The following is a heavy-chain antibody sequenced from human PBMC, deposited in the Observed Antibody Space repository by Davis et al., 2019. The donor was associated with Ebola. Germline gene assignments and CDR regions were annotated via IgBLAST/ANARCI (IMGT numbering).Heavy chain of an antibody. Sequence: LSLTCTVSGGSISSYYWSWVRQAPGKGLEWVSAISGSGGSTYYADSVKGRFTISRDNAKNSLYLQMNSLRAEDTAVYYCARESSYDAFDIWGQGTMVTVSS. CDR2: ISGSGGST. J-gene: IGHJ3*02. V-gene: IGHV3-48*03. CDR3: ARESSYDAFDI. CDR1: GGSISSYY.